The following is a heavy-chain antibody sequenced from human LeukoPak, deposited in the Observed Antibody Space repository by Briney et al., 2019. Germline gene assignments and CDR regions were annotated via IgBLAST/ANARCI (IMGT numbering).Heavy chain of an antibody. V-gene: IGHV1-8*03. CDR1: GGTFSTYD. J-gene: IGHJ3*02. CDR3: ARRTLSIRTFDI. D-gene: IGHD3-16*02. Sequence: ASVKVSCKASGGTFSTYDINWVRQATGQGPEWMAWMNPNSGKTGYAQKFQGRVTIAMNTSISTAYMELSDLSSEDSAVYYCARRTLSIRTFDIWGQGTMVTVSS. CDR2: MNPNSGKT.